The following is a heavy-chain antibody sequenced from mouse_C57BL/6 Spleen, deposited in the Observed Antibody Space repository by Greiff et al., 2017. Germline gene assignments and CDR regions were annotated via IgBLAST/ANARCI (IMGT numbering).Heavy chain of an antibody. V-gene: IGHV1-26*01. CDR3: ARWDYGSSYDY. CDR2: INPNNGGT. J-gene: IGHJ2*01. D-gene: IGHD1-1*01. Sequence: EVQLQQSGPELVKPGASVKISCKASGYTFTDYYMNWVKQSHGKSLEWIGDINPNNGGTSYNQKFKGKATLTVDKSSSTSYMELRSLTSVDSAVYYCARWDYGSSYDYWGQGTTLTVSS. CDR1: GYTFTDYY.